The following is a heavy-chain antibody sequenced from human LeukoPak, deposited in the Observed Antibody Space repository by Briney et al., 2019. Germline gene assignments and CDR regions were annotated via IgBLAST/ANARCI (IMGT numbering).Heavy chain of an antibody. CDR1: GFTFSSYS. D-gene: IGHD3-3*01. CDR2: ISSSSSYI. V-gene: IGHV3-21*01. CDR3: ARGPKPSGYLSL. Sequence: GGSLRLSCAASGFTFSSYSMNWVRQAPGKGLEWVSSISSSSSYIYYADSVKGRLTISRDNAKNSLYLQMNSLRAEDTAVYYCARGPKPSGYLSLWGKGTTVTVSS. J-gene: IGHJ6*04.